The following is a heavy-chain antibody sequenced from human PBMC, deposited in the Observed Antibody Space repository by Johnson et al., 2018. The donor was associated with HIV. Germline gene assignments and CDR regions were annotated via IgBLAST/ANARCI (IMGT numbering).Heavy chain of an antibody. D-gene: IGHD1-26*01. V-gene: IGHV3-53*01. CDR3: AKDIEWELQNDAFDI. Sequence: VQLVESGGGLVQPGGSLRLSCAASGFTVSSNYMSWVRQAPGKGLEWVSVIYSGGSTYYADSVKGRFTISRDNSKNTLDLQMNSLRAEDTAVYYCAKDIEWELQNDAFDIWGQGTMVTVSS. CDR2: IYSGGST. J-gene: IGHJ3*02. CDR1: GFTVSSNY.